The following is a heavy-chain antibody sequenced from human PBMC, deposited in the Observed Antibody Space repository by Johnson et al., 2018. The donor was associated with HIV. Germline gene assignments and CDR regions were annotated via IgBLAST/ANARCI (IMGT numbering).Heavy chain of an antibody. V-gene: IGHV3-66*01. CDR1: GFTVSSNY. CDR3: AREFYCTGGVCYLGDAFDI. J-gene: IGHJ3*02. Sequence: VQLVESGGTLVQPGGSLRLSCAASGFTVSSNYMSWVRQAPGKGLEWVSVIYSGGSTYYADSVKGRFTISRDNAKKSLYLQLNSLRAEDTAVYYCAREFYCTGGVCYLGDAFDIWGQGTMVTVSS. D-gene: IGHD2-8*02. CDR2: IYSGGST.